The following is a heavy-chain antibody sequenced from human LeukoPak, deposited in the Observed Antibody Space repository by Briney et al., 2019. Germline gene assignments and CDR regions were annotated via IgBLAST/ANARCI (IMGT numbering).Heavy chain of an antibody. CDR1: GFTFSSYG. CDR2: IRYDGSNK. D-gene: IGHD2-21*01. CDR3: AKGGPVIPDY. J-gene: IGHJ4*02. Sequence: GGPLRLSCAASGFTFSSYGMHWVRQAPGKGLEWVAFIRYDGSNKYYADPVKGRFTISRDNSKNTLYLQMNSLRAEDTAVYYCAKGGPVIPDYWGQGTLVTVSS. V-gene: IGHV3-30*02.